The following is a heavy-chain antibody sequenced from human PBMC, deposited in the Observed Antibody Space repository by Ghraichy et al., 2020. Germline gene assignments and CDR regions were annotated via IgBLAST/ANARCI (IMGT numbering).Heavy chain of an antibody. J-gene: IGHJ3*02. CDR3: ARRTSQSFEAFDI. CDR2: TFYRSKWYN. V-gene: IGHV6-1*01. CDR1: GDTVSSNSGA. Sequence: SQTLSLTCAISGDTVSSNSGAWNWIRQSPSRGLEWLGRTFYRSKWYNDYEVTLKGRISINPDTSKNQFSLQLKSVTPEDKAVYYCARRTSQSFEAFDIWGQGKMVTVSS. D-gene: IGHD3/OR15-3a*01.